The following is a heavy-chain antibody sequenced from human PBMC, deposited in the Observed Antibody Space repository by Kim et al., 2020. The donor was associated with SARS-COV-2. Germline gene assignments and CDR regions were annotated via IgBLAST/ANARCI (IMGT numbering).Heavy chain of an antibody. CDR3: TRLTVTHEI. V-gene: IGHV3-73*01. Sequence: GGSLRLSCAASGFTFSGSAMHWVRQASGKGLEWVGGIRRKANSYATAYAASVKGRFTISRDDSKNTAYLQMNSLKTEDTAVYYCTRLTVTHEIWGQGTLVTVSS. J-gene: IGHJ4*02. D-gene: IGHD4-17*01. CDR2: IRRKANSYAT. CDR1: GFTFSGSA.